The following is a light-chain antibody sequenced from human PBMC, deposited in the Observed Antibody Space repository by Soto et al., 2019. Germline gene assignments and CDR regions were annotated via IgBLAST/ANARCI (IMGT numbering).Light chain of an antibody. CDR2: EAS. CDR3: QQFNSSPST. J-gene: IGKJ2*01. CDR1: QSIVTW. V-gene: IGKV1-5*03. Sequence: DIQMTQSPSSLSASVGDRVTITCRASQSIVTWLAWYQQKPGKAPKLLIYEASSLESGVPSRFSGTGSGTEFTLTISSLQPDDSATYYCQQFNSSPSTCGQGTKVEIK.